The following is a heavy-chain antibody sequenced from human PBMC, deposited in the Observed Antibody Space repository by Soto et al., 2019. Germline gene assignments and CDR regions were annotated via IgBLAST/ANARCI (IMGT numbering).Heavy chain of an antibody. Sequence: QITLKESGPTLVKPTQTLTLTCTFSGFSLSTSGVGVGWIRQPPGKALEWLALIYWDDDKRYSPSLRSRLTINKDTSKIVVVLTMTNMDPVDTATYYCIQSRCGGDCLQSYASHYYYGMDVWGQGTTVTVSS. CDR1: GFSLSTSGVG. D-gene: IGHD2-21*02. V-gene: IGHV2-5*02. CDR2: IYWDDDK. J-gene: IGHJ6*02. CDR3: IQSRCGGDCLQSYASHYYYGMDV.